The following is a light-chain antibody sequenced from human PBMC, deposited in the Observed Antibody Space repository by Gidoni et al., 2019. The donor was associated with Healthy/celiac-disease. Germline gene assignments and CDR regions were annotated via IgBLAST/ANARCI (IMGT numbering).Light chain of an antibody. CDR1: QSISSY. CDR2: AAS. J-gene: IGKJ2*01. V-gene: IGKV1-39*01. Sequence: DIHMTQSPSFLSASVGDRVTITCRASQSISSYLNWYQQKPGKAPKLLIYAASSLQSGVPSRFSGSGSGTDFTLTISRLQPEDFATYYCQQSYSTPYTFGQGTKLEIK. CDR3: QQSYSTPYT.